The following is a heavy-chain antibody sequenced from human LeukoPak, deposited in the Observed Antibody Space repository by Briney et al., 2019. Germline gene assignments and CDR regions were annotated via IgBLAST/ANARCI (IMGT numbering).Heavy chain of an antibody. CDR1: GGSISSGGYY. CDR3: ARGVTIFGVVRGAFDI. V-gene: IGHV4-30-2*01. J-gene: IGHJ3*02. CDR2: IYHSGST. D-gene: IGHD3-3*01. Sequence: PSGTLSLTCAVSGGSISSGGYYWSWIRQPPGKGLEWIGYIYHSGSTYYNPSLKSRVTISVDRSKNQFSLKLSSVTAADTAVYYCARGVTIFGVVRGAFDIWGQGTMVTVSS.